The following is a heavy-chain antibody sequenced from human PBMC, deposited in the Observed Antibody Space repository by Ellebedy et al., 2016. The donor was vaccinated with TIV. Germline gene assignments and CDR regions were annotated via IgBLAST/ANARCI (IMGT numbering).Heavy chain of an antibody. Sequence: GGSLRLSXAASGFTFSSYWMSWVRQAPGKGLEWVANIKQDGSEKYYVDSVMGRFTISRDNPKKTLYLQMDRLGAEDTAVYYCAKHRTPWTAVTTVLDSWGQGTLVTVAS. CDR1: GFTFSSYW. J-gene: IGHJ4*02. CDR2: IKQDGSEK. D-gene: IGHD4-17*01. V-gene: IGHV3-7*03. CDR3: AKHRTPWTAVTTVLDS.